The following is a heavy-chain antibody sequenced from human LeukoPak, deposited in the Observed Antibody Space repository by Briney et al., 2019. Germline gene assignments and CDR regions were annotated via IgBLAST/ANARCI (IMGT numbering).Heavy chain of an antibody. V-gene: IGHV3-30*02. CDR2: IRYDGSNK. Sequence: GGSLRLSCAASGFTFSSYGVHWVRQAPGKGLEWVAFIRYDGSNKYYADSVKGRFTISRDNSRNTVYFQMNSLRPEDTAVYYCARALFAHSSEWYAMGYWGQGTLVTVSS. CDR1: GFTFSSYG. CDR3: ARALFAHSSEWYAMGY. J-gene: IGHJ4*02. D-gene: IGHD6-19*01.